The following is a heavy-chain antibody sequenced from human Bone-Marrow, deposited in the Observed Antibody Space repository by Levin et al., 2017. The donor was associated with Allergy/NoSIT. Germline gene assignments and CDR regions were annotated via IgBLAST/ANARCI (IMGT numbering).Heavy chain of an antibody. CDR2: IWYDGRNK. D-gene: IGHD3-10*01. CDR1: GFNFRNFG. CDR3: ARDPKAEKGGVGGQNSYYYGMDI. Sequence: GGSLRLSCVASGFNFRNFGIHWDRQAPGRGLEWLAVIWYDGRNKYYADSVRGRLSISRDNSRSTVSLQMDDLTAEDTAVYDCARDPKAEKGGVGGQNSYYYGMDIWGQGTTVTVS. V-gene: IGHV3-33*01. J-gene: IGHJ6*02.